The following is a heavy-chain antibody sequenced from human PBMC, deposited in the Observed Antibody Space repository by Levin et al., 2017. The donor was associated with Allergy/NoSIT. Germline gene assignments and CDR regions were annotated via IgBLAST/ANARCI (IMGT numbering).Heavy chain of an antibody. CDR3: ARARVIVGKTNYYYAMDV. Sequence: SETLSLTCTVSGVSISDYFWSWVRESPGKGLEWIGHIYHSGTTNYNPSLRSRVTMSLDTSNNQFSLRLRSVTAADTAIYYCARARVIVGKTNYYYAMDVWGHGTTVSVSS. J-gene: IGHJ6*02. V-gene: IGHV4-59*01. CDR1: GVSISDYF. D-gene: IGHD1-26*01. CDR2: IYHSGTT.